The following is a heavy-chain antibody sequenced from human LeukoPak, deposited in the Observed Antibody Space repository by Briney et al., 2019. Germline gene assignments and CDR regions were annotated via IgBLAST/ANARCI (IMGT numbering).Heavy chain of an antibody. V-gene: IGHV3-30*02. Sequence: GGSLRLSCAASGFTFSSYGMHWVRQAPGKGLEWVSFIRFDGTNKYYADSVKGRFTISRDNSKNTLYLQMNSLRAEDTAVYYCAKTTMIVPFFDYWGQGTLVTVSS. CDR1: GFTFSSYG. CDR2: IRFDGTNK. D-gene: IGHD3-22*01. J-gene: IGHJ4*02. CDR3: AKTTMIVPFFDY.